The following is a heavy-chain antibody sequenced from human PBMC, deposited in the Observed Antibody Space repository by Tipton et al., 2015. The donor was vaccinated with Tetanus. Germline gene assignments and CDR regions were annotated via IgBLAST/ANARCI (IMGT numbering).Heavy chain of an antibody. V-gene: IGHV4-34*01. CDR2: INHSGNT. CDR3: VTVNFPSYYHYGMHV. J-gene: IGHJ6*02. Sequence: TLSLTCAVYGAYFSDYYWSWIRQAPGKGLEWIGEINHSGNTNHNPSLKSRVTLSVDTSKNQFSLKLNSVTAADTAMYYCVTVNFPSYYHYGMHVLGQGTTVTVSS. D-gene: IGHD1-1*01. CDR1: GAYFSDYY.